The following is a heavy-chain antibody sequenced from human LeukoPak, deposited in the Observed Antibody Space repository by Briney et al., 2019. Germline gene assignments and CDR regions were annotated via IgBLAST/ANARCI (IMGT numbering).Heavy chain of an antibody. CDR1: GGSISSYH. V-gene: IGHV4-59*01. D-gene: IGHD3-10*01. J-gene: IGHJ4*02. CDR3: AGDNDSGSYRFDY. CDR2: VYYSGST. Sequence: SETLSLTCTVSGGSISSYHWSWIRQPPGEGLEWIGYVYYSGSTTYNPSLKSRVTIPLDTSKNQFSLKLNSVTAADTAVYYCAGDNDSGSYRFDYWGQGTLVTVSS.